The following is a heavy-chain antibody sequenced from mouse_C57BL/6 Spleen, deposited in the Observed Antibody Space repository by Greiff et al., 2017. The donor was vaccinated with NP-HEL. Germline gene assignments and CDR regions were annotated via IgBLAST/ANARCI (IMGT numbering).Heavy chain of an antibody. V-gene: IGHV3-6*01. CDR1: GYSITSGYY. D-gene: IGHD2-4*01. CDR3: AREGVYDYDEDY. Sequence: ESGPGLVKPSQSLSLTCSVTGYSITSGYYWNWIRQFPGNKLEWMGYISYDGSNNYNPSLKNRISITRDTSKNQFFLKLNSVPTEDTATYYCAREGVYDYDEDYWGQGTTLTVSS. J-gene: IGHJ2*01. CDR2: ISYDGSN.